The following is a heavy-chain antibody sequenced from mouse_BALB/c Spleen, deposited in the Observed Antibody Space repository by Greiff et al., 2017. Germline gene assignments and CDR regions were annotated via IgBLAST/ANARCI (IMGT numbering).Heavy chain of an antibody. V-gene: IGHV6-6*02. CDR2: IRLKSNNYAT. J-gene: IGHJ2*01. CDR1: GFTFSNYW. Sequence: LQQSGGGLVQPGGSMKLSCVASGFTFSNYWMNWVRQSPEKGLEWVAEIRLKSNNYATHYAESVKGRFTISRDDSKSSVYLQMNNLRAEDTGIYYCTRTGTPYYFDYWGQGTTLTVSS. CDR3: TRTGTPYYFDY. D-gene: IGHD4-1*01.